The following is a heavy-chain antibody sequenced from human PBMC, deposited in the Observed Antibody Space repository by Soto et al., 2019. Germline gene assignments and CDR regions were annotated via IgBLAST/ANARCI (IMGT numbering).Heavy chain of an antibody. D-gene: IGHD2-15*01. Sequence: AETLSLTCTVSGGSISSGYWICIRQPPGKGLEWIVYISYSGNTNYNPSLKSRVTMSVDTPKNQFSLRLSSVTTTDTAVYYCAGLRGYAGSPIDYWGQGTLVTVSS. CDR1: GGSISSGY. V-gene: IGHV4-59*01. CDR2: ISYSGNT. CDR3: AGLRGYAGSPIDY. J-gene: IGHJ4*02.